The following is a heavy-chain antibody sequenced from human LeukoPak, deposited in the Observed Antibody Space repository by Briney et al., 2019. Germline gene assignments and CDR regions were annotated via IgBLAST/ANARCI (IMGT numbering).Heavy chain of an antibody. CDR2: INPNSGGI. D-gene: IGHD6-6*01. CDR1: GYTFTCYY. CDR3: ASLSHPRIEAPQSDAFDI. Sequence: ASVKVSCKASGYTFTCYYTHWVRQATGQGLEWMGWINPNSGGINYAQKFHGRVTMTRDTSISTAYMELSRLRSDDTAVYYCASLSHPRIEAPQSDAFDIWGQGTMVTVSS. V-gene: IGHV1-2*02. J-gene: IGHJ3*02.